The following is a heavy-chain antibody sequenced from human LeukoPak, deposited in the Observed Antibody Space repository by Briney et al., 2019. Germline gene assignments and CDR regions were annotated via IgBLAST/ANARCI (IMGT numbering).Heavy chain of an antibody. D-gene: IGHD3-22*01. CDR1: GGSISSSSYY. J-gene: IGHJ3*02. CDR3: ARDQYYYDSSGYSDAFDI. V-gene: IGHV4-39*02. CDR2: IYYSGST. Sequence: SETLSLTCTVSGGSISSSSYYWGWIRQPPGKGLEWIGSIYYSGSTYYNPSLKSRVTISVDTSKNQFSLKLSSVTAADTAVYYCARDQYYYDSSGYSDAFDIWGQGTMVTVSS.